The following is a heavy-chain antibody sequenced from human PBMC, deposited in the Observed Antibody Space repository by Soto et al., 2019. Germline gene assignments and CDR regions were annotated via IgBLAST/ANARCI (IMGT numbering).Heavy chain of an antibody. CDR1: GYTFTSYG. CDR3: ARASGSSYWFDP. CDR2: ISAYNGNT. J-gene: IGHJ5*02. Sequence: QVQLVQSGAEVKKPGASVKVSCKASGYTFTSYGISWVRQAPGQGLEWMGWISAYNGNTNYAQKLQGRVTMTTDTXTSTAYXXXRSLRSDDTAVYYCARASGSSYWFDPWGQGTLVTVSS. D-gene: IGHD1-26*01. V-gene: IGHV1-18*01.